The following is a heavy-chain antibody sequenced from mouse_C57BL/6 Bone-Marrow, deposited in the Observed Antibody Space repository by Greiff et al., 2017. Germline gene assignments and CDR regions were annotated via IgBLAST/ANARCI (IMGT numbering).Heavy chain of an antibody. CDR3: VPWDLFAY. J-gene: IGHJ3*01. D-gene: IGHD4-1*01. CDR1: GYTFTSYW. Sequence: QVQLQQPGAELVKPGASVTLSCKASGYTFTSYWMHWVKQRPGQGLEWIGMIHPNSGSTNYNEKFKSKATLTVDKSSCTAYMQLSSLTSEDAAVYYCVPWDLFAYWGQGTLGTVSA. CDR2: IHPNSGST. V-gene: IGHV1-64*01.